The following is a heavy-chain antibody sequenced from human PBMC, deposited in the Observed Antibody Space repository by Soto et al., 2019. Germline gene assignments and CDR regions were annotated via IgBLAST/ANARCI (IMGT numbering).Heavy chain of an antibody. CDR1: GFTFSSYA. J-gene: IGHJ6*02. CDR2: ISYDGSNK. D-gene: IGHD3-10*01. CDR3: ARNSISMATHYYCCMDV. Sequence: GGSLRLSCAASGFTFSSYAMHWVRQAPGKRLEWVAVISYDGSNKYYADSVKGRFTISRDNSKNTLYLQMNSLRAEDTAVYYCARNSISMATHYYCCMDVWCQGTTGTGS. V-gene: IGHV3-30-3*01.